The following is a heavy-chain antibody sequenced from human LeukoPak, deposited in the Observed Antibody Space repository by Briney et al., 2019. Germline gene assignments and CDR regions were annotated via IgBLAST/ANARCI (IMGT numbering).Heavy chain of an antibody. CDR2: IYYSGST. CDR3: ARENTMIRGAFDAFDI. V-gene: IGHV4-59*01. D-gene: IGHD3-10*01. CDR1: GGSISSYY. J-gene: IGHJ3*02. Sequence: SETLSLTCSVSGGSISSYYWTWIRQPPGKGLEWIGYIYYSGSTNYNLSLKSRVTVSVDTSTNQFSLKLSSVTAADTAVYYCARENTMIRGAFDAFDIWGQGTMVTVSS.